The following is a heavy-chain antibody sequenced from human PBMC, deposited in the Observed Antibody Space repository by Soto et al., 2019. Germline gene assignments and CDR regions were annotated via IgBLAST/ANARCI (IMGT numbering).Heavy chain of an antibody. V-gene: IGHV4-34*01. CDR2: INHSGST. Sequence: SETLSLTCAVYGGSFSGYYWSWIRQPPGKGLEWIGEINHSGSTSYNPSLKSRVTISVDTSKNQFSLKLSSVTAADTAVYYCARETPNIVVVPAAIRDYYYYGMDVWGQGTTVTVSS. D-gene: IGHD2-2*02. J-gene: IGHJ6*02. CDR1: GGSFSGYY. CDR3: ARETPNIVVVPAAIRDYYYYGMDV.